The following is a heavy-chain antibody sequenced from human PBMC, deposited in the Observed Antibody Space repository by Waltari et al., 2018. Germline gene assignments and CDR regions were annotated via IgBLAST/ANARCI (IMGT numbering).Heavy chain of an antibody. V-gene: IGHV3-49*04. J-gene: IGHJ4*02. CDR2: IRSKAYGGTT. CDR3: TRGLAYYYDSSGYYNDY. D-gene: IGHD3-22*01. CDR1: GFTFGDYA. Sequence: EVQLVESGGGLVQPGRSLRLSCTASGFTFGDYAMSWVRQAPGKGLEWVGFIRSKAYGGTTEYAASVKGRFTISRDDSKSIAYLQMNSLKTEDTAVYYCTRGLAYYYDSSGYYNDYWGQGTLVTVSS.